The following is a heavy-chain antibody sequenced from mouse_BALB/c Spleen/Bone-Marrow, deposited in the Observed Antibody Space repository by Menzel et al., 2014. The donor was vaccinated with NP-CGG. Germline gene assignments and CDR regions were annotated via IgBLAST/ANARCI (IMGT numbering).Heavy chain of an antibody. J-gene: IGHJ2*01. Sequence: VQLQQSGAELVKPGASVKMSCKASGYTFTSYWMHWVKQRPGQGLEWIGTTDPSDSYTSYNQKFKGKATLTVDTSSSTAYMQLSSLTSEDSAVYYCTRDDYGYWGQGTTLTVSS. CDR1: GYTFTSYW. CDR2: TDPSDSYT. V-gene: IGHV1S127*01. D-gene: IGHD2-4*01. CDR3: TRDDYGY.